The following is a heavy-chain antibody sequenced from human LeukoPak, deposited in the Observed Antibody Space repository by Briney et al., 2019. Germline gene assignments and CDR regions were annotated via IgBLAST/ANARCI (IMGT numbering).Heavy chain of an antibody. CDR2: INHSGST. D-gene: IGHD3-22*01. Sequence: SETLSLTCAVYGGSFSGYYWSWIRQPPGKGLEWIGEINHSGSTNYNPSLKSRVTISVDTSKNQFSLKLSSVTAADTAVYYCARVRGYDSSTDYYYYMDVWGKGTTVTVSS. CDR1: GGSFSGYY. CDR3: ARVRGYDSSTDYYYYMDV. J-gene: IGHJ6*03. V-gene: IGHV4-34*01.